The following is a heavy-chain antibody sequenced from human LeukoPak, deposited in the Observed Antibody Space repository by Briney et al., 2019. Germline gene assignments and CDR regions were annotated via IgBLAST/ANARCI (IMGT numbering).Heavy chain of an antibody. CDR1: GYTFTDYY. J-gene: IGHJ4*02. D-gene: IGHD2-2*01. CDR3: TRAIRHQLLSEY. V-gene: IGHV1-8*01. Sequence: ASVKVSCKASGYTFTDYYVTWVRQAAGQGLEWIGWMDPIRGETVYAQYFQGRLPMTSDSSITTAYMELSSLRYADTAVYFCTRAIRHQLLSEYWGQGTQVTVSS. CDR2: MDPIRGET.